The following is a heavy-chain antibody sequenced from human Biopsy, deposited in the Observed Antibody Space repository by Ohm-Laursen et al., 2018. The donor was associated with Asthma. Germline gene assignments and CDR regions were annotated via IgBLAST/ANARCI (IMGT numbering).Heavy chain of an antibody. Sequence: SLRLSCAASGFTFGDYWMSWVRQVPGKGLEWVANIKHDGTEKNHVDSLKGRFTISRDNAKNSLYLQMNSRRAEDTAVYYCPKDVFPGWEVRRGPDYWGQGTLVTVSA. CDR2: IKHDGTEK. CDR1: GFTFGDYW. V-gene: IGHV3-7*01. J-gene: IGHJ4*02. D-gene: IGHD1-26*01. CDR3: PKDVFPGWEVRRGPDY.